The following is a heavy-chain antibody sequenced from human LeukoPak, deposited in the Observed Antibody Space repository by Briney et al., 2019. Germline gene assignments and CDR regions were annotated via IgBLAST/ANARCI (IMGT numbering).Heavy chain of an antibody. V-gene: IGHV4-59*01. CDR1: GGSISSYY. Sequence: SETLSLTCTVSGGSISSYYWSWIRQPPGKGLEWIGYIYYSGSTNYNPSLKSRVTISVDTSKNQFSLKLSSVTAADTAVYYCAEGCSSTSCYQDYYYYYMDVWGKGTTVTVSS. CDR3: AEGCSSTSCYQDYYYYYMDV. CDR2: IYYSGST. D-gene: IGHD2-2*01. J-gene: IGHJ6*03.